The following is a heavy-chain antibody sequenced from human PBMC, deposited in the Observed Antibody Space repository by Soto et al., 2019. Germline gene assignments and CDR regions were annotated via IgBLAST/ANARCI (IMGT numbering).Heavy chain of an antibody. D-gene: IGHD3-22*01. J-gene: IGHJ6*02. CDR3: ARDIAYYYDSSEVDYGMDV. V-gene: IGHV3-33*01. CDR1: GFTFSSYG. Sequence: PEGALTLSCAASGFTFSSYGMHSVRQAPGKGLEWVAVIWYDGSNKYYADSVKGRFTISRDNSKNTLYLQMNSLRAEDTAVYYCARDIAYYYDSSEVDYGMDVWGQGTTVTVS. CDR2: IWYDGSNK.